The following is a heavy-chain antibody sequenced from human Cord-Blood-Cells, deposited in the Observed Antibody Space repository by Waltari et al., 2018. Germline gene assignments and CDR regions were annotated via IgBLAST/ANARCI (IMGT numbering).Heavy chain of an antibody. CDR3: ATGFMLWLRLLGAFDI. D-gene: IGHD5-12*01. J-gene: IGHJ3*02. CDR1: GYTLTELS. Sequence: QVQLVQSGAEVKKPGDSVKVSCKVSGYTLTELSMHWVRQAPGKGLEWMGGFDPEDGATIYAQKFQGRVTMTEDTSTDTAYMELSSLRSEDTAVYYCATGFMLWLRLLGAFDIWGQGTMVTVSS. CDR2: FDPEDGAT. V-gene: IGHV1-24*01.